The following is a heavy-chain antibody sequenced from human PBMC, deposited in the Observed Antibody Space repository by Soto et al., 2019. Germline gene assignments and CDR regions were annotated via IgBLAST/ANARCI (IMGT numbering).Heavy chain of an antibody. CDR3: AREPRGYSYGYDYYYYYMDV. Sequence: SETLSLTCAVSGGSISSGGYSWSWIRQPPGKGLEWIGYIYYSGSTYYNPSLKSRVTISVDTSKNQFSLKLSSVTAADTAVYYCAREPRGYSYGYDYYYYYMDVWGKGTTVTVSS. CDR1: GGSISSGGYS. CDR2: IYYSGST. V-gene: IGHV4-31*11. J-gene: IGHJ6*03. D-gene: IGHD5-18*01.